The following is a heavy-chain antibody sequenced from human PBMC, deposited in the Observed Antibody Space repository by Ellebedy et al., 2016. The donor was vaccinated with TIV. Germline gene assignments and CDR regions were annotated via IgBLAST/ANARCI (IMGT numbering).Heavy chain of an antibody. D-gene: IGHD3-16*02. V-gene: IGHV1-8*01. CDR3: ARGPFMITFGGVIMDV. CDR2: MTPNSGNT. CDR1: GYTFTSYD. J-gene: IGHJ6*02. Sequence: AASVKVSCKASGYTFTSYDINWVRQATGQGLEWMGWMTPNSGNTEYAQKFQGRVTMTRNTSITTAFMELSSLRSEDTAVYYCARGPFMITFGGVIMDVWGQGTTVTVSS.